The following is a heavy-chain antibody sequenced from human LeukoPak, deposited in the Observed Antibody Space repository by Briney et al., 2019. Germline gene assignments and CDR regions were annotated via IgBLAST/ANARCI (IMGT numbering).Heavy chain of an antibody. CDR3: AREYLRLGGYFQH. CDR2: IIPIFGIA. CDR1: GRTFSSYA. D-gene: IGHD1-26*01. V-gene: IGHV1-69*04. Sequence: SVKVSCKASGRTFSSYAISWVRQAPGQGLEWMGRIIPIFGIANYAQKFQGRVTITADKSTSTAYMELSSLRSEDTAVYYCAREYLRLGGYFQHWGQGTLVTVSS. J-gene: IGHJ1*01.